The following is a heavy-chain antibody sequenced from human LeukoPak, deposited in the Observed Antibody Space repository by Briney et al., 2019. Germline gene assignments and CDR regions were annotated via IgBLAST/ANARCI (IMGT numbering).Heavy chain of an antibody. D-gene: IGHD3-16*01. J-gene: IGHJ3*02. CDR2: IIPIFGTA. V-gene: IGHV1-69*13. CDR1: GGTFSSYA. CDR3: ARGRSVWGAFDI. Sequence: SVKVSFKASGGTFSSYAIGWVRQAPGQGLEWMGGIIPIFGTANYAQKFQGRVTITADESTSTAYMELSSLRSDDTAVYYCARGRSVWGAFDIWGQGTMVTVSS.